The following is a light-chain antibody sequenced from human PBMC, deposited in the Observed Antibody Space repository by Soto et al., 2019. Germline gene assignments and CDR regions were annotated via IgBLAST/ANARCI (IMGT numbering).Light chain of an antibody. Sequence: DIQMTQSPSSLSASVGDRVTITCRASQGISNYLAWYQQKPGKVPKLLIYAASTLQSGVPSRFSGSGSGTDFTLTISSLQPEDVATYYCQKYNSAPPARFTFGPGTKVDIK. J-gene: IGKJ3*01. CDR3: QKYNSAPPARFT. V-gene: IGKV1-27*01. CDR2: AAS. CDR1: QGISNY.